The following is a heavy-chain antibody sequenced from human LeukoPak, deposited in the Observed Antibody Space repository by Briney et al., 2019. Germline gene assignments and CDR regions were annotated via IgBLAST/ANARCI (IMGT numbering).Heavy chain of an antibody. V-gene: IGHV3-23*01. D-gene: IGHD1-26*01. Sequence: GGSLRLSCAASGFPFSSYAMSWVRQAPGKGLEWVSAISGSGGSTYYADSVKGRFTISRDNSKNTLYLQMNSLRAEDTAVYYCAKTGGQEWELPYYYYYMDVWGKGTTVTVSS. CDR2: ISGSGGST. CDR1: GFPFSSYA. CDR3: AKTGGQEWELPYYYYYMDV. J-gene: IGHJ6*03.